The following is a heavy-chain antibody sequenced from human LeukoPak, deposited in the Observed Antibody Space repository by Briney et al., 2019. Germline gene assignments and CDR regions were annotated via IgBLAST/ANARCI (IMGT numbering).Heavy chain of an antibody. J-gene: IGHJ5*02. CDR3: ARHSASLWFGELSGWFAP. CDR2: ISSSSSYI. Sequence: GGSLRLSCAASGFTFSSYSMNWVRQAPGKGLEWVSSISSSSSYIYYADSVKGRFTISRDNAKYSLYLQMNSLRAEDTAVYYCARHSASLWFGELSGWFAPWGQGTLVTVSS. CDR1: GFTFSSYS. D-gene: IGHD3-10*01. V-gene: IGHV3-21*01.